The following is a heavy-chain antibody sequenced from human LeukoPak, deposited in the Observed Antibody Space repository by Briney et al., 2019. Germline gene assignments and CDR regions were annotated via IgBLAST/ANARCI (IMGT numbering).Heavy chain of an antibody. D-gene: IGHD3-9*01. CDR3: TREPLRYFDWTAYFDY. CDR2: IRSKAYGGTT. Sequence: PGGSLRLSCTASGFTFGDYAMSWVRQAPGKGLEWVGFIRSKAYGGTTEYAASVKGRFTISRDDSKSIAYPQMNSLKTEDTAVYYCTREPLRYFDWTAYFDYWGQGTLVTASS. V-gene: IGHV3-49*04. CDR1: GFTFGDYA. J-gene: IGHJ4*02.